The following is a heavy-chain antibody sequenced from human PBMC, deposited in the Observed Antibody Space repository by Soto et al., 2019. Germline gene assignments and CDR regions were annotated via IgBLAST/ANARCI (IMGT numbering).Heavy chain of an antibody. CDR2: INPSGGST. CDR1: GYTFTSYY. Sequence: ASVKVSCKASGYTFTSYYMHWVRQAPGQGLEWMGIINPSGGSTSYAQKFQGRVTMTRDTSTSTVYMELSSLRSEDTAVYYCARDYPGYYYYYVMDVWGQGTTVTVSS. CDR3: ARDYPGYYYYYVMDV. J-gene: IGHJ6*02. V-gene: IGHV1-46*01.